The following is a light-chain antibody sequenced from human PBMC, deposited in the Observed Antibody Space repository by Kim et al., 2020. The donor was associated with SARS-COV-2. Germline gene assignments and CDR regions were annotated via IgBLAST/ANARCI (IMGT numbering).Light chain of an antibody. CDR1: KDIANW. CDR3: QQAYSFPHT. Sequence: ASGGGRGTIICRASKDIANWVVWYQQRPGKAPKLLISAASALQSGVPSRFSGGGSGTDFTLTISNLQPEDSATYHCQQAYSFPHTFGQGTKLEI. CDR2: AAS. J-gene: IGKJ2*01. V-gene: IGKV1-12*01.